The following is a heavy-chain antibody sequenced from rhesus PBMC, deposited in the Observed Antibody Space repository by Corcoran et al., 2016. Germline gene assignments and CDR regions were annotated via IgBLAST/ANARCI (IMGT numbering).Heavy chain of an antibody. CDR2: VDPEDGEA. V-gene: IGHV1-111*02. Sequence: EVQLVQSGAEVKQPGASVKISCKAAGYTFTDYYLQCVRQDPGKGLEWMGRVDPEDGEALHAQKFQDRVTITADTSTDTAYMELSSLRSEGTAVYYCATDAGRWFFDYWGQVVLVTVSS. CDR3: ATDAGRWFFDY. CDR1: GYTFTDYY. D-gene: IGHD4-29*01. J-gene: IGHJ4*01.